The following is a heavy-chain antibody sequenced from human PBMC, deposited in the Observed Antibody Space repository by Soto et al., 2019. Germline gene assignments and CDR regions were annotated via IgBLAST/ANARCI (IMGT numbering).Heavy chain of an antibody. CDR1: GSTFSSYG. CDR3: AREMDYLSSSSYNLDSYYYYYGMDV. J-gene: IGHJ6*02. V-gene: IGHV3-33*01. D-gene: IGHD6-13*01. CDR2: IWYDGSNK. Sequence: GRSLRLSCAASGSTFSSYGMHWVRQAPGKGLEWVAVIWYDGSNKYYADSVKGRFTISRDNSKNTLYLQMNSLRAEDTAVYYCAREMDYLSSSSYNLDSYYYYYGMDVWGQGTTVTVSS.